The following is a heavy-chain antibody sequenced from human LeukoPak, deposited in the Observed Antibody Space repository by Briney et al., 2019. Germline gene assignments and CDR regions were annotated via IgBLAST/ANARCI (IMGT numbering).Heavy chain of an antibody. CDR1: GYTFTSYA. CDR2: INAGNGNT. CDR3: ARGHSNYDFWSGYSSVHYYYYYMDV. D-gene: IGHD3-3*01. Sequence: VASVKVSCKASGYTFTSYAMHWVRQAPGQRLEWMGWINAGNGNTKYSQKFQGRVTITRNTSISTAYMELSSLRSEDTAVYYCARGHSNYDFWSGYSSVHYYYYYMDVWGKGTTVTVSS. J-gene: IGHJ6*03. V-gene: IGHV1-3*01.